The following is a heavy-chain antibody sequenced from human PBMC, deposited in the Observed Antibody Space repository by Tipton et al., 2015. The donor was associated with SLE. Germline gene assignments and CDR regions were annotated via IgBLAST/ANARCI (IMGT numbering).Heavy chain of an antibody. CDR2: IKQDGSEK. V-gene: IGHV3-7*01. CDR3: AREAYSGSYFDY. D-gene: IGHD1-26*01. Sequence: SLRLSCAASGFTFSSYWMSWVRQAPGKGLEWMANIKQDGSEKYYVDSVKGRFTISRDNAKNSLYLQMNSLRAEDTAVYYCAREAYSGSYFDYWGQGTLVTVSS. CDR1: GFTFSSYW. J-gene: IGHJ4*02.